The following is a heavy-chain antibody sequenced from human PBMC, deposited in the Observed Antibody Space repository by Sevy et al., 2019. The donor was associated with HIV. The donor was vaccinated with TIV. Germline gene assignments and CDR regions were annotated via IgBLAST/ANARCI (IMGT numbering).Heavy chain of an antibody. D-gene: IGHD3-9*01. Sequence: ASVNVSCKASGYTFTGYYMQWVRQAPGQGLEWMGWINPNSGGTNYSQKFQGRITMTRDTSISTAYLELNRLRSDDTAVYYCARDPNDILNEHAFDIWGQGTVVTVSS. V-gene: IGHV1-2*02. CDR1: GYTFTGYY. CDR3: ARDPNDILNEHAFDI. J-gene: IGHJ3*02. CDR2: INPNSGGT.